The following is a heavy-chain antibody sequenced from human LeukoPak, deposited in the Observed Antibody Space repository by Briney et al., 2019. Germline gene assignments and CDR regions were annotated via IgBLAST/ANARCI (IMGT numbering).Heavy chain of an antibody. CDR2: ISPYNGNT. V-gene: IGHV1-18*01. D-gene: IGHD6-19*01. Sequence: ALGKLSGKASQHDFTSVGITGVRRAPAQELKWMGWISPYNGNTRYAQKFQGRVAMTTDTSTTTAYMELRGLRFNDTAVYYCARAGSGSGWYFDYWGQGTLVTVSS. J-gene: IGHJ4*02. CDR1: QHDFTSVG. CDR3: ARAGSGSGWYFDY.